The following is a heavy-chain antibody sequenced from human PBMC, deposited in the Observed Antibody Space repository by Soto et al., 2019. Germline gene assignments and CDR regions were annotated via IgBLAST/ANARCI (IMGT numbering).Heavy chain of an antibody. Sequence: QGTLKESGPTLVKPTQTLTLTCSFSGFSLSTSGVGVGWIRQSPGKALEWLALIYWSGDEHYRPSLKSRLSIIKDASKNHVVIIMTDMDPVDTATYYCALGLTTLPVFAFDFWGQGTMVTVSS. CDR2: IYWSGDE. CDR3: ALGLTTLPVFAFDF. CDR1: GFSLSTSGVG. D-gene: IGHD1-1*01. J-gene: IGHJ3*01. V-gene: IGHV2-5*01.